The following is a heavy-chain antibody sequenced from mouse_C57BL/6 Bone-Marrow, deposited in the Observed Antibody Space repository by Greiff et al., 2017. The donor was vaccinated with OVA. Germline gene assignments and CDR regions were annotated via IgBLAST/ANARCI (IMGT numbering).Heavy chain of an antibody. V-gene: IGHV1-69*01. Sequence: VQLQQPGAELVMPGASVKLSCKASGYTFTSYWMHWVKQRPGQGLEWIGEIDPSDSYTNYNQKFKGKSTLTVDKSSSTAYMQLSSLTSEDSAVYYGARGGYGGDYWGQGTTLTVSS. CDR2: IDPSDSYT. D-gene: IGHD2-2*01. CDR1: GYTFTSYW. CDR3: ARGGYGGDY. J-gene: IGHJ2*01.